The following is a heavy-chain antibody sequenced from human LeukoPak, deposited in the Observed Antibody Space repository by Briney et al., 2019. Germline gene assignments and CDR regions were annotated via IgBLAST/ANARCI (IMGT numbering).Heavy chain of an antibody. CDR3: ARDQEVVPAATDAFDI. J-gene: IGHJ3*02. D-gene: IGHD2-2*01. CDR1: GFTFSSYS. Sequence: GGSLRLSCAASGFTFSSYSMNWVRQAPGKGLEWVSSISSSSSYIYYADSVKGRFTISRDNAKNSPYLQMNSLRAEDTAVYYCARDQEVVPAATDAFDIWGQGTMVTVSS. V-gene: IGHV3-21*01. CDR2: ISSSSSYI.